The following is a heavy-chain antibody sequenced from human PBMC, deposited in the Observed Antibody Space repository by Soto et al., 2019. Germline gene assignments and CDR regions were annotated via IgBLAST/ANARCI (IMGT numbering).Heavy chain of an antibody. CDR1: GYNFYSFY. CDR3: VGGNFRY. J-gene: IGHJ4*02. V-gene: IGHV1-8*02. CDR2: MNPKSGNT. Sequence: ASVKVSCKASGYNFYSFYIYWVRQATGHGLEWMGWMNPKSGNTGYAQELRGRVTMTRNTSNSTAYMELTSLTSDDTGVYYCVGGNFRYWGQGTLVTVSS.